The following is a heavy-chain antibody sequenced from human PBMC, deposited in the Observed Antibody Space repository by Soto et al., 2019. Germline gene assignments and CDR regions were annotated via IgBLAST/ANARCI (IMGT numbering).Heavy chain of an antibody. CDR2: IYYSGTT. J-gene: IGHJ6*02. V-gene: IGHV4-39*01. D-gene: IGHD2-15*01. Sequence: PSETLSLTGTVSGGSISAHTQYWSWIRQSPGGGLEWIASIYYSGTTYYNPSLQNRLTISADRSKNQVSLLLTSVAAADTAVYYSARRKVVITTHSNYFYFAMDVSGPGTKVTVS. CDR1: GGSISAHTQY. CDR3: ARRKVVITTHSNYFYFAMDV.